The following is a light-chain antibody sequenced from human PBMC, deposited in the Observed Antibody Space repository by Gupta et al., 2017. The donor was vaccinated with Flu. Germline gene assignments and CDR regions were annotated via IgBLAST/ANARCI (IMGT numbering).Light chain of an antibody. Sequence: SITISCTRSSSDISAHDYVSWYQQHPGKDPKVRSNEVRTRRSAVSNRGSDSKSGNTASMTISGLQAEDEADYYCNEYTNTAIRVFGGGTKLTVL. V-gene: IGLV2-14*01. CDR1: SSDISAHDY. CDR3: NEYTNTAIRV. CDR2: EVR. J-gene: IGLJ3*02.